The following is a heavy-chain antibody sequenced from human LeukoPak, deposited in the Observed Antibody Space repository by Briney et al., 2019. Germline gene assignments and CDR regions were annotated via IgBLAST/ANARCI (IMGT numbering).Heavy chain of an antibody. V-gene: IGHV3-21*01. J-gene: IGHJ6*04. CDR3: ARDSPNVRMDV. CDR1: GFTFSSYS. Sequence: GGSLRLSCAASGFTFSSYSMNWVRQAPGKGLEWVSSISSSSSYIYYADSVKGRFTISRDNAKNSLYLQMNSLRAEDTAVYYCARDSPNVRMDVWGKGTTVSVSS. CDR2: ISSSSSYI.